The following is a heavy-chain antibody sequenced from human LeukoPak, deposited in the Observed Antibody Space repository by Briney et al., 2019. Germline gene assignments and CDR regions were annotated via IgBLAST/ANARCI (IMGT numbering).Heavy chain of an antibody. V-gene: IGHV3-53*01. J-gene: IGHJ3*02. D-gene: IGHD6-13*01. CDR3: ARGRIAAAGGPDDAFDI. Sequence: GGSLRLSCVVSGVSVSSNYMSWVRQVQGKGLEWVSVVYAGGGTYYAGFVKGRFTISRDNAKNSLYLQMNSLRAEDTAVYYCARGRIAAAGGPDDAFDIWGQGTMVTVSS. CDR1: GVSVSSNY. CDR2: VYAGGGT.